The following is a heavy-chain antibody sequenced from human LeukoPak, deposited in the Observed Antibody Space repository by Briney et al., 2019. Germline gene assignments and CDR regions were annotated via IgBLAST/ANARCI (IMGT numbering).Heavy chain of an antibody. V-gene: IGHV3-43*02. J-gene: IGHJ4*02. CDR3: VKEPHYYDRSGYF. Sequence: PGGSLRLSCAASGFTFDDYGMSWVRQAPGKGLEWVSLIGGDGGSTYYAVSVKGRFTISRDNSKNSLFLQMKSLRTDDTALYYCVKEPHYYDRSGYFWGQGTLVTVSS. CDR2: IGGDGGST. D-gene: IGHD3-22*01. CDR1: GFTFDDYG.